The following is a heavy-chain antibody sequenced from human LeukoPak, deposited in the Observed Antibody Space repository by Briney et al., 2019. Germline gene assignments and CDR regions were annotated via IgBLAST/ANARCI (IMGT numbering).Heavy chain of an antibody. CDR3: ARDWEFLGAASDI. CDR2: IYSSGST. CDR1: GGSISSYY. V-gene: IGHV4-4*07. J-gene: IGHJ3*02. D-gene: IGHD3-16*01. Sequence: SETLSLTCTVSGGSISSYYWSWIRQPAGKGLEWIGRIYSSGSTNYNPSLKSRVTISVDASKNQFSLKLSSVTAADTAVYYCARDWEFLGAASDIWGQGTMVTVSS.